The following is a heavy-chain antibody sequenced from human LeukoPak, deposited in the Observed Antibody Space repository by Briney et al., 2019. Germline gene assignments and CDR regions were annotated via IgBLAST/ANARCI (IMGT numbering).Heavy chain of an antibody. V-gene: IGHV4-39*02. CDR3: ARDLLNEGNHLDY. CDR1: GGSISSISYY. D-gene: IGHD4-23*01. Sequence: QPSETLSLTCTISGGSISSISYYWGWIRQPPGKGLEWIGSIYYTGSTYYNPSLKSRVTVSVDTSKNQFSLKLSSVTAADTAVYYCARDLLNEGNHLDYWGQGTLVTVSS. CDR2: IYYTGST. J-gene: IGHJ4*02.